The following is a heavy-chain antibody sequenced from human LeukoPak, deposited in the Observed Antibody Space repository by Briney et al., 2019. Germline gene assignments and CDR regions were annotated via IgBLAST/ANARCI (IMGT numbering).Heavy chain of an antibody. D-gene: IGHD2-21*01. J-gene: IGHJ6*03. V-gene: IGHV3-30*02. Sequence: GGSLRLSCAASGFMFRGYGMHWVRQAPGKGLEWVAFIRYDGNDKQYADSVKGRFTISRDNSKNTLYLQMNSLRTEDTAVYYCAKDERVILTNMDVWGKGTTVIISS. CDR1: GFMFRGYG. CDR2: IRYDGNDK. CDR3: AKDERVILTNMDV.